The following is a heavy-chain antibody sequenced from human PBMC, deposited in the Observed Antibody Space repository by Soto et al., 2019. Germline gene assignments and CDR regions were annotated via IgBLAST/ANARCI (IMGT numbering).Heavy chain of an antibody. J-gene: IGHJ4*02. CDR2: IIPILGIA. Sequence: GASVKVSCKASGGTFSSYTISWVRQAPGQGLEWMGRIIPILGIANYAQKFQGRVTITADKSTSTAYMELSSLRSEDTAVYYCARETNYYDSSGYCPLDYWGQGTLVTVSS. CDR3: ARETNYYDSSGYCPLDY. CDR1: GGTFSSYT. D-gene: IGHD3-22*01. V-gene: IGHV1-69*04.